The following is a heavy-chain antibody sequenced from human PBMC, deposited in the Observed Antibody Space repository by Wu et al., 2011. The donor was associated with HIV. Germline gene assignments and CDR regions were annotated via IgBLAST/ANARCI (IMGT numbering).Heavy chain of an antibody. J-gene: IGHJ3*02. CDR1: GYTFTSYY. CDR3: ARVRGGVLYKELMLCII. CDR2: INPSGGST. V-gene: IGHV1-46*01. D-gene: IGHD3-16*01. Sequence: QVQLVQSGAEVKKPGASVKVSCKASGYTFTSYYMHWVRQAPGQGLEWMGIINPSGGSTSYAQKFQGRVTMTRDTSTSTVYMELSSLRSEDTAVYYCARVRGGVLYKELMLCIIWGRRDEWSTVSS.